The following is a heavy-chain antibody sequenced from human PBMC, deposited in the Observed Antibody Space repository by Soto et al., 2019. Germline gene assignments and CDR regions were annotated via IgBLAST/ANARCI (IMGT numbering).Heavy chain of an antibody. CDR1: GGTFSSYA. V-gene: IGHV1-69*06. CDR2: IIPIFGTA. J-gene: IGHJ6*02. CDR3: ARANKYYDFWSGYYPHYYYGMDV. D-gene: IGHD3-3*01. Sequence: GASVKVSCKASGGTFSSYAISWVRQAPGQGLEWMGGIIPIFGTANYAQKFQGRVTITADKSTSTAYMELSSLRSEDTAVYYCARANKYYDFWSGYYPHYYYGMDVWGQGTTFTVSS.